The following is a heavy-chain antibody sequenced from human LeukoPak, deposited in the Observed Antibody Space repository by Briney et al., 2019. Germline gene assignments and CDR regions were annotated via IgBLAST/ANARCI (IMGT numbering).Heavy chain of an antibody. D-gene: IGHD6-19*01. CDR3: AKTALSTSAWYPYYFDY. Sequence: GGSLRLSCAASGFTVSSNYMSWVRQAPGKGLEWVSVIYSGGSTYYADSVKGRFTISRDNSKNTLYLQMNSLRAEDTAFYFCAKTALSTSAWYPYYFDYWGQGTLVTVSS. J-gene: IGHJ4*02. CDR1: GFTVSSNY. V-gene: IGHV3-66*01. CDR2: IYSGGST.